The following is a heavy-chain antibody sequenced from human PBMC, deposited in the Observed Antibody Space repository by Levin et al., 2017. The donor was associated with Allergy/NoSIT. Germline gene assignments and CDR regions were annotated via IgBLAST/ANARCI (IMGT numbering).Heavy chain of an antibody. J-gene: IGHJ3*02. Sequence: GESLKISCAASGFIVSGNYMSWVRQAPGKGLEWVSVLYSGGTTYYADSVKGRFTISRDNSKNTLYLQMNSLRAEDTAVYYCARFMTLTSRVPYCRGGSCYLDAFDIWGQGTMVTVSS. CDR3: ARFMTLTSRVPYCRGGSCYLDAFDI. D-gene: IGHD2-15*01. V-gene: IGHV3-53*01. CDR1: GFIVSGNY. CDR2: LYSGGTT.